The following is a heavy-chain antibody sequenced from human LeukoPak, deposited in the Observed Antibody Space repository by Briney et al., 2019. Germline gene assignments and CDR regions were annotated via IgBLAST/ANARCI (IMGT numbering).Heavy chain of an antibody. D-gene: IGHD4-17*01. CDR2: IHYTGGT. V-gene: IGHV4-34*01. CDR1: GGSISGYY. CDR3: ARDLVTVTKGFDI. Sequence: PSETLSLTCAVYGGSISGYYWSWIRQPPGKGLEWVGEIHYTGGTSYNPSLKSRATISIDTSRNQLSLKLSSVTAADTAVYYCARDLVTVTKGFDIWGQGTMVSVSS. J-gene: IGHJ3*02.